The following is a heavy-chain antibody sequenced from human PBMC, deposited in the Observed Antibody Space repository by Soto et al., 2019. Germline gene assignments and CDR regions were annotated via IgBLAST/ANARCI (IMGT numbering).Heavy chain of an antibody. CDR3: AKTSTYYDFWSGYYPPTGMDV. CDR2: ISGSGGST. Sequence: PGGSLRLSCAASGFTFSSYAMSWVRQAPGKGLEWVSAISGSGGSTYYADSVKGRFTISRDNSKNTLYLQMNSLRAEDTAVYYCAKTSTYYDFWSGYYPPTGMDVWGQGTTVTVSS. D-gene: IGHD3-3*01. J-gene: IGHJ6*02. V-gene: IGHV3-23*01. CDR1: GFTFSSYA.